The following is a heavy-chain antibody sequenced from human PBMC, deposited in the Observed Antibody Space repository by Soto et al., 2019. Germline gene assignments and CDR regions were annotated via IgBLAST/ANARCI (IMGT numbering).Heavy chain of an antibody. CDR2: ISGSGGST. CDR1: GFTFSSYA. V-gene: IGHV3-23*01. D-gene: IGHD6-19*01. Sequence: EVQLLESGGGLVQPGGSLRLSCAASGFTFSSYAMSWVRQAPGKGLEWVSAISGSGGSTYYADSVKGRFTISRHNSKNTLYLQMNSLRAEDTAVYYCAKVVGIAVAGDYWGQGTLVTVSS. CDR3: AKVVGIAVAGDY. J-gene: IGHJ4*02.